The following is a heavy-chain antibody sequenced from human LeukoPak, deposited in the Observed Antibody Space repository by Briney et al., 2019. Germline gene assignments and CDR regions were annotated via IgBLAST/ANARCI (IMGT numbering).Heavy chain of an antibody. V-gene: IGHV4-59*01. CDR3: ARNTGYHYAYFDY. D-gene: IGHD3-22*01. J-gene: IGHJ4*02. Sequence: PSETLSLTCTVSGGSISSYYWSWIRQPPGKGLEWIGYIYSSGSTNYNPSLKSRVTISADTSKNQFSLKLTSVTAADTAVYYCARNTGYHYAYFDYWGQGTLVTVSS. CDR1: GGSISSYY. CDR2: IYSSGST.